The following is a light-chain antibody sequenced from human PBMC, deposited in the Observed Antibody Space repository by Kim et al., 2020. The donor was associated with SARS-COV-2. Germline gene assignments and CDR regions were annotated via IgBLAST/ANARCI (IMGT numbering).Light chain of an antibody. Sequence: APGGTASITCGGSNGASYTVHWYQQKAGQAPILVMYYDTDRPSGIPERFSGSNSGNTATLTIKRVEAGDEADYYCQVYDTSSDHVVFGGGTKVTVL. CDR1: NGASYT. CDR3: QVYDTSSDHVV. CDR2: YDT. V-gene: IGLV3-21*01. J-gene: IGLJ3*02.